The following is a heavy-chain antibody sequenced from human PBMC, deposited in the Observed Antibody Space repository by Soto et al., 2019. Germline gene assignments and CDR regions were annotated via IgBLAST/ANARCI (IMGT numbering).Heavy chain of an antibody. Sequence: EVQLLESGGGLVQPGGSLRLSCAASGFTFSSCAMGWVRQAPGKGLEWVSDIIDSGASTYYADSVQGRFTISRDNSKSTLYLQMNSLRDEDTALYYCAKGRSYYYYYGVDVWGQGTTVTVSS. J-gene: IGHJ6*02. CDR3: AKGRSYYYYYGVDV. CDR1: GFTFSSCA. CDR2: IIDSGAST. V-gene: IGHV3-23*01.